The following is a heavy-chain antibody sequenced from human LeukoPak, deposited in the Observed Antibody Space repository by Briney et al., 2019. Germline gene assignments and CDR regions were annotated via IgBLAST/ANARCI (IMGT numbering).Heavy chain of an antibody. CDR1: GFTFSSYS. V-gene: IGHV3-21*01. J-gene: IGHJ4*02. D-gene: IGHD1-1*01. CDR2: ISSSSSYI. Sequence: PGGSLRLSCAASGFTFSSYSMNWVRQAPGKGLEWVSSISSSSSYIYYADSVKGRFTISRDNAKNSLYLQMNRLRAEDTGVYYCARDTGTTVALFFFDYWGQGTLVTVSS. CDR3: ARDTGTTVALFFFDY.